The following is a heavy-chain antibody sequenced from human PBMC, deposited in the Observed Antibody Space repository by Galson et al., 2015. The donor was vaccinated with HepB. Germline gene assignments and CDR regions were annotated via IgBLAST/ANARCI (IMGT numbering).Heavy chain of an antibody. J-gene: IGHJ4*02. V-gene: IGHV2-70*01. D-gene: IGHD6-19*01. CDR1: GFSLTTSGMC. CDR2: IHWDDDK. CDR3: ARTTGEYSSGWSFDY. Sequence: PALVKPTQTLTLTCTFSGFSLTTSGMCVSWLRQPPGKALEWLALIHWDDDKYYSTSLKPRFTISKDPSKNQVVLTMTNMDPLDTATYYCARTTGEYSSGWSFDYWGQGTLVTVSS.